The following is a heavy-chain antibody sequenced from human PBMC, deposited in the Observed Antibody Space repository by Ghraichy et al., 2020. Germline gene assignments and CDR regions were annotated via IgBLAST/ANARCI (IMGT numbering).Heavy chain of an antibody. CDR3: AKDVGETGRYYYYYGMDV. D-gene: IGHD3-10*01. CDR2: ISYDGSNK. CDR1: GFTFSSYG. Sequence: GGSLRLSCAASGFTFSSYGMHWVRQAPGKGLEWVAVISYDGSNKYYADSVKGRFTISRDNSKNTLYLQMNSLRAEDTAVYYCAKDVGETGRYYYYYGMDVWGQGTTVTVSS. V-gene: IGHV3-30*18. J-gene: IGHJ6*02.